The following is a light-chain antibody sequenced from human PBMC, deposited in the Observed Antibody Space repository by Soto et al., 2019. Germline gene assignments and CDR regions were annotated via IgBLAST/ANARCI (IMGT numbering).Light chain of an antibody. V-gene: IGKV3-20*01. CDR1: HSVSSSY. J-gene: IGKJ3*01. Sequence: EIVLTQSPGTLSLSPGERATLSCRASHSVSSSYLAWYQQKPGQAPRLLIYGAHSRTTGLPGRFSGSGSGTDFTITISRLEPEDFGVYYCQQYGSSPFTFGPGTKVAI. CDR2: GAH. CDR3: QQYGSSPFT.